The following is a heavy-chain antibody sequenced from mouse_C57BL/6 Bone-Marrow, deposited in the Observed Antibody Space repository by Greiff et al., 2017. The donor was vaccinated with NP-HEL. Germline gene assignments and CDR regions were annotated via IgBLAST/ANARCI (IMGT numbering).Heavy chain of an antibody. J-gene: IGHJ4*01. CDR2: IRNKANNHAT. CDR1: GFTFSDAW. Sequence: EVMLVESGGGLVQPGGSMKLSCAASGFTFSDAWMDWVRQSPEKGLEWVAEIRNKANNHATYYAESVKGRFTISRDDSKSSVYLQMNSLRAEDTGIYYCTRNPVYGSSGYYAMDYWGQGTSVTVSS. CDR3: TRNPVYGSSGYYAMDY. V-gene: IGHV6-6*01. D-gene: IGHD1-1*01.